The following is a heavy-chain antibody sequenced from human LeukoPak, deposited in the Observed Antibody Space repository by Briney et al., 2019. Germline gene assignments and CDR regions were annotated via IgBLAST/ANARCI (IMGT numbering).Heavy chain of an antibody. D-gene: IGHD6-25*01. CDR1: GFTFSKFW. CDR2: IKEDGSTK. J-gene: IGHJ4*02. CDR3: ATSDDSAATY. V-gene: IGHV3-7*01. Sequence: GGSLRLSCAASGFTFSKFWMSWVRQAPGKGLEWVANIKEDGSTKHYVDSVKGRFSISRDNAKNSLSLQVNYLRVEDTAVYYCATSDDSAATYWGQGTLVTVSS.